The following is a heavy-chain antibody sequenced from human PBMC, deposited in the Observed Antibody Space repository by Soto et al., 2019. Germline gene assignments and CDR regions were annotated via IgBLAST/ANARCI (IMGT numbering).Heavy chain of an antibody. J-gene: IGHJ2*01. CDR2: MSERSGPP. CDR3: AKDQDNTDYYWIFDL. V-gene: IGHV3-23*04. Sequence: ELQLVESGGGLVQPGGSLRLSCAASGFNFRKFAMSWVRQAPGKGLEWVSGMSERSGPPLYADSVKGRFTISRDNSKSTLYLEMNNLRPEDTAVYYCAKDQDNTDYYWIFDLWGLGTPVTVSS. D-gene: IGHD4-17*01. CDR1: GFNFRKFA.